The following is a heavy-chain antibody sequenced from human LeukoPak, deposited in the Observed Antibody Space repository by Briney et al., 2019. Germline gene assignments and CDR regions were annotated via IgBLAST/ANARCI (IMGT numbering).Heavy chain of an antibody. Sequence: GESLRLSCAASGFTFSSYAMSWVRQAPGKGLEWVSAISGSGGSTYYADSVKGRFTISRDNSKNTLYLQMNSLRAEDTAVYYCAKDRNYYGSGSYPLFDYWGQGTLVTVSS. CDR3: AKDRNYYGSGSYPLFDY. CDR1: GFTFSSYA. CDR2: ISGSGGST. V-gene: IGHV3-23*01. J-gene: IGHJ4*02. D-gene: IGHD3-10*01.